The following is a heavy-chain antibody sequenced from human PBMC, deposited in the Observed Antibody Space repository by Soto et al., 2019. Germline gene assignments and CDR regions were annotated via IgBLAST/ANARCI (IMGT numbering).Heavy chain of an antibody. V-gene: IGHV4-31*03. D-gene: IGHD5-12*01. CDR1: SGSISSGGYY. CDR2: IYYSGST. J-gene: IGHJ6*02. Sequence: SETLSLTCTVSSGSISSGGYYWSWIRQHPGKGLEWIGYIYYSGSTYYNPSLKSRVTISVDTSKNQFSLKLSSVTAADTAVYYCARDLVASGAFYYCDVMAVWGQGTTVTVSS. CDR3: ARDLVASGAFYYCDVMAV.